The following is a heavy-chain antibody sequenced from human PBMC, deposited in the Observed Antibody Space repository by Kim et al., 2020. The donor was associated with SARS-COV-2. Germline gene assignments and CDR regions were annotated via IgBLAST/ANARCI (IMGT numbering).Heavy chain of an antibody. J-gene: IGHJ6*02. D-gene: IGHD6-19*01. CDR2: IWYDGSNK. CDR3: ARDRLQWLVGAGYYGMDV. V-gene: IGHV3-33*01. CDR1: GFTFSSYG. Sequence: GGSLRLSCAASGFTFSSYGMHWVRQAPGKGLEWVAVIWYDGSNKYYADSVKGRFTISRDNSKNTLYLQMNSLRAEDTAVYYCARDRLQWLVGAGYYGMDVWGQGTTVTVSS.